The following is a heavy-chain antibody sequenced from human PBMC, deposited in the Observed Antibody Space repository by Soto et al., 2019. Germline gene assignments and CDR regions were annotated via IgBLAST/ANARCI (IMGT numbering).Heavy chain of an antibody. Sequence: GGSLRLSCAASGFTFSGYGMHWVRHAPGKGLEWVAFMSYDGTTKYYADSVKGRFTISRDNSKNTLYLQMNSLRPEDTGVYYCAREVLWSRYFDYWGQGTRVTVSS. V-gene: IGHV3-30*19. CDR2: MSYDGTTK. CDR1: GFTFSGYG. CDR3: AREVLWSRYFDY. J-gene: IGHJ4*02. D-gene: IGHD3-10*01.